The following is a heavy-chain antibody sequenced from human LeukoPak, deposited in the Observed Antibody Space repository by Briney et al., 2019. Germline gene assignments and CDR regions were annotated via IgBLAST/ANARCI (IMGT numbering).Heavy chain of an antibody. V-gene: IGHV4-59*08. J-gene: IGHJ1*01. CDR1: ADSITSGY. CDR3: AGRGQRYFRD. Sequence: ASETLSLTCSISADSITSGYWSWIRQPPGKGLEWIGYIYGIENTDYHPSLKGRVTISRDTSKNQLSLNLTAVTAADTAVYYCAGRGQRYFRDWGQGALVTVSS. CDR2: IYGIENT.